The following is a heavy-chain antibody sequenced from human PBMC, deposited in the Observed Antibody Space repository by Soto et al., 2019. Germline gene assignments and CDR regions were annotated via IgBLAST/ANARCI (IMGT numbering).Heavy chain of an antibody. J-gene: IGHJ4*02. Sequence: GGSVRLSCTASGFTVGDYGRNWFRQAPGKGLEWVGFIRSKAYGGTTEYAASVKGRFTISRDDSKNIAYLQMNSLKTEDTAVYYCTEALTSDRPYWGQGTLVTVSS. D-gene: IGHD4-17*01. V-gene: IGHV3-49*03. CDR2: IRSKAYGGTT. CDR3: TEALTSDRPY. CDR1: GFTVGDYG.